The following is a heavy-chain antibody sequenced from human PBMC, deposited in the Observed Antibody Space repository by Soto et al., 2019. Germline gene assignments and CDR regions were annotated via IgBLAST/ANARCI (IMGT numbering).Heavy chain of an antibody. CDR3: ARGGSSDWQVALDI. CDR2: IKQSGSS. CDR1: AGSFSHYY. D-gene: IGHD6-19*01. Sequence: QVQPQPWGAGLLKPSETLSLTCAVYAGSFSHYYWNWIRQSPGKGLEWIGKIKQSGSSNYNPSLRSRVSISVDMSTNQFSLRLTSVTAADTAVYYCARGGSSDWQVALDIWGQGTMVTVSS. J-gene: IGHJ3*02. V-gene: IGHV4-34*01.